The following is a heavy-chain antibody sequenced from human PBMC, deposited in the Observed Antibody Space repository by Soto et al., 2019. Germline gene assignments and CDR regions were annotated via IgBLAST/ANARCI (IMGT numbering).Heavy chain of an antibody. CDR3: ARGTPSPLIVRSSRGPWFDP. Sequence: SETLSLTCTVSGGSISSYYWSWIRQPPGKGLEWIGYMYYGGRTNYNPSLKSRGTISVDTSKMQVSLKLSSVTAADTAVYFCARGTPSPLIVRSSRGPWFDPWGQGTLVTVSS. CDR1: GGSISSYY. D-gene: IGHD2-15*01. CDR2: MYYGGRT. J-gene: IGHJ5*02. V-gene: IGHV4-59*08.